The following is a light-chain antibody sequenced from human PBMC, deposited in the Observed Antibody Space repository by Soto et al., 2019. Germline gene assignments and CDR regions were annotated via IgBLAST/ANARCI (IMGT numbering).Light chain of an antibody. CDR1: QSISTY. V-gene: IGKV1-39*01. J-gene: IGKJ4*01. CDR2: GAS. Sequence: DIQMTQSPSSLSVSIGDRVTITCRASQSISTYLNWYEQKPGKAPNLLIYGASTLQSGVPSRFSGGGSGTYFSLTNSGMQPEDFGSYYCQQTYTSPVTFGGGTKVEIK. CDR3: QQTYTSPVT.